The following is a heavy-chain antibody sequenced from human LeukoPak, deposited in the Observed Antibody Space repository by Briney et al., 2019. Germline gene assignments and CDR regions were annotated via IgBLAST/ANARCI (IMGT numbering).Heavy chain of an antibody. CDR3: AILVGATIRPDDAFDI. CDR2: INAGNGNT. CDR1: GYTFTSYA. D-gene: IGHD1-26*01. V-gene: IGHV1-3*01. J-gene: IGHJ3*02. Sequence: GASVTVSCTASGYTFTSYAMHWVRQAPGQRLEWMGWINAGNGNTKYSQKFQGRVTITRDTSASTAYMELSSLRSEDMAVYYCAILVGATIRPDDAFDIWGQGTMVTVSS.